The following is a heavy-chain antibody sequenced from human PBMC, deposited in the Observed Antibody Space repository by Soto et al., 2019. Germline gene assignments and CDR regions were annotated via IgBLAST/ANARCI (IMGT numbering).Heavy chain of an antibody. Sequence: ASVKISCKASGYTFTSYAMHWVRQAPGQRLEWMGWINAGNGNTKYSQKFQSRVTITRDTSASTAYMELSSLRSEDTAVYYCASPLPLYSSSSDYYYYGMDVWGQGTTVTVSS. CDR2: INAGNGNT. J-gene: IGHJ6*02. D-gene: IGHD6-6*01. V-gene: IGHV1-3*01. CDR3: ASPLPLYSSSSDYYYYGMDV. CDR1: GYTFTSYA.